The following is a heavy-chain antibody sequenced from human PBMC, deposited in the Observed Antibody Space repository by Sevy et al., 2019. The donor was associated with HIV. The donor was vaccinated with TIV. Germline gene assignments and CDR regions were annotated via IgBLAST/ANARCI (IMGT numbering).Heavy chain of an antibody. CDR3: TRHCSSTTCSHAFDI. J-gene: IGHJ3*02. CDR1: GGSFSGYY. Sequence: SETLSLTCAVYGGSFSGYYWSWIRQPPGKGLERIGEINHSGSTNYNPSLKSRVTISVDTSKNQFSLKLSSVTAADTAVYYCTRHCSSTTCSHAFDIWCQGTMVTVSS. CDR2: INHSGST. D-gene: IGHD2-2*01. V-gene: IGHV4-34*01.